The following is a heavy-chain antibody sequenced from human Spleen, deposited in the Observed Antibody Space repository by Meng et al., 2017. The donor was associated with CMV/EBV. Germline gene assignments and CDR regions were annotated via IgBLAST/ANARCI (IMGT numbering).Heavy chain of an antibody. J-gene: IGHJ4*02. V-gene: IGHV1-2*02. CDR1: GYTFSAHY. CDR3: ARDNWGGPPDY. D-gene: IGHD7-27*01. CDR2: ISPNSGGA. Sequence: ASVKVSCKASGYTFSAHYMHWVRQAPGQGLEWMGWISPNSGGAIYAQNFQGRVTMTSDTSISTAYMELSRLTSDDTAVYYCARDNWGGPPDYWGQGTLVTVSS.